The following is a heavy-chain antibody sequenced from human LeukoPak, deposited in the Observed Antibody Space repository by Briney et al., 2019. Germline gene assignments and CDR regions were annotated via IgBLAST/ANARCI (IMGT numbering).Heavy chain of an antibody. D-gene: IGHD3-10*01. V-gene: IGHV4-59*01. Sequence: PSETLCLTCTVSGGSISSYWSWIRQSPGKGLEWIGYIYFTGTTNYNPSLKSRLTISIDTSRNQFSLKLSSATAADTAIYYCVNGGSYLTTWGQGTLVTVSS. CDR3: VNGGSYLTT. CDR2: IYFTGTT. J-gene: IGHJ4*02. CDR1: GGSISSY.